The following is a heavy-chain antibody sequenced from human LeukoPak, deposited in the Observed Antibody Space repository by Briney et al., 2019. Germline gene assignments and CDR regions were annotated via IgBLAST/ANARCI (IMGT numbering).Heavy chain of an antibody. CDR2: ISSYNGNT. V-gene: IGHV1-18*01. CDR1: GYTFISYG. J-gene: IGHJ4*02. D-gene: IGHD3-22*01. Sequence: ASVKVSCTASGYTFISYGISWVRQAPGQGLEWMGWISSYNGNTNYAQKLQGRVTMTTDTSTSTAYMELRSLRSDDTAVYYCARVVSSGYLNPVDYWGQGTLVTVSS. CDR3: ARVVSSGYLNPVDY.